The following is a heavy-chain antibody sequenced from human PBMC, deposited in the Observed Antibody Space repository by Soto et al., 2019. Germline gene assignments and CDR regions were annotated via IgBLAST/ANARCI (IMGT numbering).Heavy chain of an antibody. D-gene: IGHD3-3*01. CDR3: ARGNTIFGVVISLTLGGKFDY. Sequence: SETLSLTCAVYGGSFSGYYWSWIRQPPGKGLEWIGEINHSGSTNYNPSLKSRVTISVDTSKNQFSLKLSSVTAADTAVYYCARGNTIFGVVISLTLGGKFDYWGQGTLVTVSS. J-gene: IGHJ4*02. CDR1: GGSFSGYY. V-gene: IGHV4-34*01. CDR2: INHSGST.